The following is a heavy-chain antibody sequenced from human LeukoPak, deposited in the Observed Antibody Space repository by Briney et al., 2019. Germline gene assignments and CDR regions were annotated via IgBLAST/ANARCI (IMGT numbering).Heavy chain of an antibody. Sequence: GASVKLSCKASGYTFTTNSFHWVRQAPGQGLEWMGVINPSGGGTIYAQKFQGRLTMTRDMSTSTVYMELSSLRSEDTAVYYCARQLTVTTSAFDIWGQGTMVTVSS. J-gene: IGHJ3*02. CDR3: ARQLTVTTSAFDI. CDR1: GYTFTTNS. V-gene: IGHV1-46*01. D-gene: IGHD4-17*01. CDR2: INPSGGGT.